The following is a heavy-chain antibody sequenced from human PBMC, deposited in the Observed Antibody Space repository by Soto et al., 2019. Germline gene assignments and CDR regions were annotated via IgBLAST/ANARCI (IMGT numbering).Heavy chain of an antibody. J-gene: IGHJ5*02. CDR2: IYPGDSDT. Sequence: PGESLKISCKGSGYSFTSYWIGWVRQMPWKGLEWMGIIYPGDSDTRYSPSFQGQVTISADKSISTAYLQWSSLKASDTAMYYCARGVEDIVVVPAALTQPNWFDPWGQGTLVTVS. CDR1: GYSFTSYW. CDR3: ARGVEDIVVVPAALTQPNWFDP. V-gene: IGHV5-51*01. D-gene: IGHD2-2*01.